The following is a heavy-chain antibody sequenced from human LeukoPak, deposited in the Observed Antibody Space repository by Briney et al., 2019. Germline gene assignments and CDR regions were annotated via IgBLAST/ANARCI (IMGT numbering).Heavy chain of an antibody. V-gene: IGHV3-11*04. CDR3: ARDKVYSIAPRPPDY. J-gene: IGHJ4*02. D-gene: IGHD6-6*01. CDR1: GFTFSYYY. Sequence: GGSLRLSCAASGFTFSYYYMSWIRQAPGKGLEWVSYISSSGTTIDYADSVKGRFTISRDNAKNSLYLQMNSLRAEDTAVYYCARDKVYSIAPRPPDYWGQGTLVTVSS. CDR2: ISSSGTTI.